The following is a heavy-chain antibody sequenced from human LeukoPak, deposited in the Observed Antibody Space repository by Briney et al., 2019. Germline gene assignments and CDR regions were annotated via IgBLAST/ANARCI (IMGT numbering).Heavy chain of an antibody. CDR3: TTDPTDDFWSGYTDY. D-gene: IGHD3-3*01. CDR2: IKSKTDGGTT. V-gene: IGHV3-15*01. Sequence: GGSLRLSCAAPGFTFSNAWMSWVRQAPGKGLEWVGRIKSKTDGGTTDYAAPVKGRFTISRDDSKNTLYLQMNSLKTEDTAVYYCTTDPTDDFWSGYTDYWGQGTLVTVSS. CDR1: GFTFSNAW. J-gene: IGHJ4*02.